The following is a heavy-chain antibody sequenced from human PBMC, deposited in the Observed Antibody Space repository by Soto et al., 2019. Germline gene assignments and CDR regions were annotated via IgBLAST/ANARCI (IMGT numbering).Heavy chain of an antibody. CDR1: GFTFTRYG. V-gene: IGHV3-48*04. J-gene: IGHJ4*02. Sequence: GGSLRLSCAASGFTFTRYGMNWVRQAPGKGPEWVSHISSSSSAIYYADSVKGRFTISRDNAKNSLYLQMNSLRAEDTAVYYCARDQDYASDYWGQGTLVTVSS. CDR3: ARDQDYASDY. D-gene: IGHD2-2*01. CDR2: ISSSSSAI.